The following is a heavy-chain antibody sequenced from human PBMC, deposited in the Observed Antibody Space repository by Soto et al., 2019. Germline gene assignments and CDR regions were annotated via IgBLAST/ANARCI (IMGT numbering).Heavy chain of an antibody. Sequence: EVQLVETGGGLIQPGGSLRLSCAASGFTVSSNYMSWVRQAPGKGLEWVSVIYSGGSTYYADSVKGRFTISRDNSKNTLYLQMNSLRAEDTAVYYCARDGVWYSSTSGYWGQGTLVTVSS. CDR3: ARDGVWYSSTSGY. J-gene: IGHJ4*02. V-gene: IGHV3-53*02. CDR2: IYSGGST. D-gene: IGHD6-19*01. CDR1: GFTVSSNY.